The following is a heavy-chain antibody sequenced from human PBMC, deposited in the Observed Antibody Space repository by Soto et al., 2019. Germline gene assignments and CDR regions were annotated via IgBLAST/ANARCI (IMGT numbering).Heavy chain of an antibody. D-gene: IGHD3-16*02. CDR3: STYDYIWGSYRYCWAY. CDR2: IKQDGSEK. J-gene: IGHJ4*02. Sequence: PGGSLRLSCAASGFTFSSYWMSWVRQAPGKGLEWVANIKQDGSEKYYVDSVKGRFTISRDNAKNSLYLQMNSLRAEDAAVVYCSTYDYIWGSYRYCWAYWGQGALATVSS. CDR1: GFTFSSYW. V-gene: IGHV3-7*01.